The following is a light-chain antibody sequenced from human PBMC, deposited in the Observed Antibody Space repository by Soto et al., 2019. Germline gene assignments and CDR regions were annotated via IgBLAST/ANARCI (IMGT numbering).Light chain of an antibody. CDR2: DVS. CDR3: ASYTTSSTYV. J-gene: IGLJ1*01. CDR1: SSDVGGYSY. V-gene: IGLV2-14*01. Sequence: QSALTQPASVSGSPGQSIAISCTGTSSDVGGYSYVSWYQQQPGKAPKLVISDVSNRPSGVSDRFSGSKSGNTASLTISGLQTEDVADYYCASYTTSSTYVVGTGTKVTVL.